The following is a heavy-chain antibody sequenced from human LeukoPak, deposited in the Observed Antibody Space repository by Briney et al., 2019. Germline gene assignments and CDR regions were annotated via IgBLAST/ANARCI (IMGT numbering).Heavy chain of an antibody. J-gene: IGHJ5*02. V-gene: IGHV1-18*01. Sequence: ASVKVSCKASGYTFSTYGITWVRQAPGQGLEWMGWISAYNAHTQYAQKLQDRLTMTTDTFTSTAYMELRSLISDDTAVYYCARDENWNGEGDKGYNWLDPWGQGTLVTVSS. D-gene: IGHD1-1*01. CDR3: ARDENWNGEGDKGYNWLDP. CDR1: GYTFSTYG. CDR2: ISAYNAHT.